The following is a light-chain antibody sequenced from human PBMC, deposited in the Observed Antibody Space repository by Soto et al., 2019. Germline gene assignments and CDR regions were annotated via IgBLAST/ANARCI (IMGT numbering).Light chain of an antibody. CDR3: QRRSNDWSSIT. Sequence: EILLTQSPATLSLSPGERASLPCNASQYIDTDLAWSQQKPGQAPRLLIYDASVRATGIPGRFSGSGSGTDFTLTISSLETEDFAVYYCQRRSNDWSSITFGRGTRLEIK. CDR1: QYIDTD. CDR2: DAS. V-gene: IGKV3-11*01. J-gene: IGKJ5*01.